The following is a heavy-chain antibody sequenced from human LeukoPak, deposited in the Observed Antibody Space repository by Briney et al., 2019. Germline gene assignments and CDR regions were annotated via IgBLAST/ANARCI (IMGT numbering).Heavy chain of an antibody. D-gene: IGHD3-3*01. CDR3: ARASAHEGPGFDI. CDR1: GVSISSSNW. Sequence: PSETLSLTCTVSGVSISSSNWWSWVRQPPGKGLEWIGEIYHSGSTNYNPSLKSRVTISVDKSKNQFSLKLSSVTAADTAVYYCARASAHEGPGFDIWGQGTMVTVSS. CDR2: IYHSGST. J-gene: IGHJ3*02. V-gene: IGHV4-4*02.